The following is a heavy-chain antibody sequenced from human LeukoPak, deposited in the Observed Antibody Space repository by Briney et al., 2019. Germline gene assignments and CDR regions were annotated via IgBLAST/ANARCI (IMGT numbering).Heavy chain of an antibody. CDR2: INPNSGGT. Sequence: ASVKVSCKASGYTFTGYYMHWVRQAPGQGLEWMGWINPNSGGTNYAPKFQGRVTMTRDTSISTAYMELSRLRSDDTAVYYCAREGPIGPTPGSGGSCYSNYYMDVWGKGTTVTVSS. CDR1: GYTFTGYY. CDR3: AREGPIGPTPGSGGSCYSNYYMDV. V-gene: IGHV1-2*02. D-gene: IGHD2-15*01. J-gene: IGHJ6*03.